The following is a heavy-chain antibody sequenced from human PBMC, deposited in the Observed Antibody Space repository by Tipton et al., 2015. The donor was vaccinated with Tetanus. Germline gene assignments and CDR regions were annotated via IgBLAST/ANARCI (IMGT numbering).Heavy chain of an antibody. CDR2: ISSSSSYI. CDR3: ARDLPRRTYYYDSSGYHY. D-gene: IGHD3-22*01. J-gene: IGHJ4*02. Sequence: CAASGFTFSSYSMNWVRQAPGKGLEWVSSISSSSSYIYYADSVKGRFTISRDNAKNSLYLQMNSLRAEDTAVYYCARDLPRRTYYYDSSGYHYWGQGTLVTVSS. V-gene: IGHV3-21*01. CDR1: GFTFSSYS.